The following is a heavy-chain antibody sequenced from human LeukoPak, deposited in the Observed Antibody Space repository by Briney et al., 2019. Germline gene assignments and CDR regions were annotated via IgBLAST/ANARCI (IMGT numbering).Heavy chain of an antibody. J-gene: IGHJ4*02. Sequence: PGGSLRLSCAASGFTFSSYAMSWVRQAPGKGLEWVSVISGSGGSTYYADSVKGRFTISRDNSKNTLYLQMNSLRVEDTAVYYCARDSESWTETGPRFDYWGQGTLVTVSS. D-gene: IGHD3-9*01. CDR3: ARDSESWTETGPRFDY. V-gene: IGHV3-23*01. CDR1: GFTFSSYA. CDR2: ISGSGGST.